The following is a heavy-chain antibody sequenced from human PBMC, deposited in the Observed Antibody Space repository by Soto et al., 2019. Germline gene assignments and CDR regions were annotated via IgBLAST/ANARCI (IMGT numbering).Heavy chain of an antibody. J-gene: IGHJ6*02. CDR3: ARAVECSSTSCYGGDYYYGMDV. V-gene: IGHV1-46*01. CDR2: INPSGGST. CDR1: GYTFTSYY. D-gene: IGHD2-2*01. Sequence: ASVKVSCKASGYTFTSYYMHWVRQAPGQGLEWMGIINPSGGSTSYAQKFQGRVTMTRDTSTSTAYMELSRLRSDDTAVYYCARAVECSSTSCYGGDYYYGMDVWGQGTTVTVSS.